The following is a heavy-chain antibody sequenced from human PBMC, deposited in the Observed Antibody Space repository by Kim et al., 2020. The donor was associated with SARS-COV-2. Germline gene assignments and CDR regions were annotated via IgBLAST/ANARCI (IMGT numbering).Heavy chain of an antibody. CDR1: GYSFTSYW. CDR2: IYPGDSDT. Sequence: GESLKISCKGSGYSFTSYWIGWVRQMPGKGLEWMGIIYPGDSDTRYSPSFQGQVTISADKSISTAYLQWSSLKASDTAMYYCARHGIAAAGTGEGFDPWGQGTLVTVSS. J-gene: IGHJ5*02. D-gene: IGHD6-13*01. CDR3: ARHGIAAAGTGEGFDP. V-gene: IGHV5-51*01.